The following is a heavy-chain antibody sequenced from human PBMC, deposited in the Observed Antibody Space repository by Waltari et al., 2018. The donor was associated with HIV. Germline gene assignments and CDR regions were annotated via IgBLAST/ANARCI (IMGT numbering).Heavy chain of an antibody. J-gene: IGHJ4*02. D-gene: IGHD5-12*01. Sequence: QVQLQESGPGLVKPSETLSLTCAASSYSISSAYSGGWIRQPPGKGLEWIGSISHSGSTYYNPSLKSRVTIALDTSKKQFSLKLRSVTAADTAVYYCARGDIVTTGGFDYWGQGTLVTVSS. V-gene: IGHV4-38-2*01. CDR2: ISHSGST. CDR1: SYSISSAYS. CDR3: ARGDIVTTGGFDY.